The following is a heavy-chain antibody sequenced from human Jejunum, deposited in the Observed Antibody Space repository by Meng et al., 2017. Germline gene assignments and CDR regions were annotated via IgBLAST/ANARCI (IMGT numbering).Heavy chain of an antibody. Sequence: EVQLVESGGCSAQPGGALRLSCAGSGFTFTDHWMHWVRQGPGKGLVWVSRINPDGSNPTYADSVKGRFTISRDNAKNTVYLQMNSLRAEDTAVYYCTNDRLNHWGQGALVTVSS. CDR3: TNDRLNH. D-gene: IGHD1-1*01. CDR2: INPDGSNP. V-gene: IGHV3-74*02. J-gene: IGHJ1*01. CDR1: GFTFTDHW.